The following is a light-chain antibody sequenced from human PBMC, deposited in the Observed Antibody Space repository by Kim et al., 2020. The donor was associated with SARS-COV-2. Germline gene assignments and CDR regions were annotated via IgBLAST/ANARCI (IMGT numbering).Light chain of an antibody. Sequence: SYELTQPPSVSVSPGQTASITCSGDKLGEKYACWYQQKPGQSPVLVIYQDSKRPSGIPERFSGFNSGNTATLTISGTQAMDEADYYCQAWDNSTAVFGGG. CDR1: KLGEKY. V-gene: IGLV3-1*01. CDR3: QAWDNSTAV. CDR2: QDS. J-gene: IGLJ2*01.